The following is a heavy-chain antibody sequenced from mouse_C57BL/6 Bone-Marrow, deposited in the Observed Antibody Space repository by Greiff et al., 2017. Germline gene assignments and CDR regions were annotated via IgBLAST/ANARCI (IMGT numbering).Heavy chain of an antibody. V-gene: IGHV5-6*01. CDR1: GFTFSSYG. D-gene: IGHD1-1*01. Sequence: EVHLVESGGDLVKPGGSLKLSCAASGFTFSSYGMSWVRQTPDKRLEWVATISRGGSYTYYPDSVKGRFTISRDNAKNTLYLQMSSLKSEDTAMYYCARLHYYGSSTYYFDYWGQGTTLTVSS. J-gene: IGHJ2*01. CDR2: ISRGGSYT. CDR3: ARLHYYGSSTYYFDY.